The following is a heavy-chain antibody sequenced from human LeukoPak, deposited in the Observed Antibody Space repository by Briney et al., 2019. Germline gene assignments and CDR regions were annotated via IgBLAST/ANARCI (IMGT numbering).Heavy chain of an antibody. CDR1: GYTFTGYY. CDR3: ARDAPHIVVKAPSSFFAY. J-gene: IGHJ4*02. Sequence: ASVKVSCKASGYTFTGYYIHWVPQAPGQGLEWMGWISAYNGNTNYAQKLQARVTMTTDTSTSTAYMELRSLRSDDTAVYYCARDAPHIVVKAPSSFFAYWGQGTLVTVSS. CDR2: ISAYNGNT. D-gene: IGHD2-21*01. V-gene: IGHV1-18*04.